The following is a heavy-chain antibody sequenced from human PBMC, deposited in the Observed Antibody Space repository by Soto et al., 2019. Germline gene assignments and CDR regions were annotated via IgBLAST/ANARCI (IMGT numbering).Heavy chain of an antibody. CDR2: ISSSSSTI. J-gene: IGHJ6*02. V-gene: IGHV3-48*01. CDR1: GFTFSSYS. D-gene: IGHD2-21*02. CDR3: ARGQGADFYYYYYGMDV. Sequence: PGGSLRLSCAASGFTFSSYSMNWVRQAPGKGLEWVSYISSSSSTIYYADSVKGRFTISRDNAKNSLYLQMNSLRAEDTAVYYCARGQGADFYYYYYGMDVWGQGTTVTVSS.